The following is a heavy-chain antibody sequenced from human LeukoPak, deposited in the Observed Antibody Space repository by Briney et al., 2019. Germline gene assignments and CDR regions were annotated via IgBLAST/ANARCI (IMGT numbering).Heavy chain of an antibody. V-gene: IGHV4-34*01. D-gene: IGHD3-22*01. CDR1: GGSFSGYY. Sequence: PSETLSLTCAVYGGSFSGYYWSWIRQPPGKGLEWIGEINHSGSTNYNPSLKSRVTISVDTSKNQFSLKLSSVTAADTAVYYCARGPYYYDSSGYRKAFDIWGQGTMVTVSS. CDR3: ARGPYYYDSSGYRKAFDI. J-gene: IGHJ3*02. CDR2: INHSGST.